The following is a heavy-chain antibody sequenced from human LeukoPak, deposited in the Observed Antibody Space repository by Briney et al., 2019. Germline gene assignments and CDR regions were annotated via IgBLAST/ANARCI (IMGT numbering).Heavy chain of an antibody. CDR3: VRGGDGGYYFDY. CDR1: DGSFSGYR. J-gene: IGHJ4*02. CDR2: IKDTGNT. V-gene: IGHV4-34*01. Sequence: SETLSLTCGVYDGSFSGYRTWIRQPPGTGLEWIAEIKDTGNTNYNPSLKSRLTISIDTSKKQFSLNLRSVTAADTAVYYCVRGGDGGYYFDYWGQGALVTVSS. D-gene: IGHD3-10*01.